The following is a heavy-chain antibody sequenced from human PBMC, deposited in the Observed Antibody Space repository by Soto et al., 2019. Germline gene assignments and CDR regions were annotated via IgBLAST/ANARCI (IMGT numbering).Heavy chain of an antibody. Sequence: QVQLVQSGAEVTKPGSSVKVSCKATGGTFSTYGITWVRQASGQGLEWMGGIIPIFGTIKFAQKFQGRLTITPDESTSTVYMELSSLTSEDTAVYYCASRERVDAFDVWGQGTMVTVS. J-gene: IGHJ3*01. V-gene: IGHV1-69*01. D-gene: IGHD1-26*01. CDR3: ASRERVDAFDV. CDR2: IIPIFGTI. CDR1: GGTFSTYG.